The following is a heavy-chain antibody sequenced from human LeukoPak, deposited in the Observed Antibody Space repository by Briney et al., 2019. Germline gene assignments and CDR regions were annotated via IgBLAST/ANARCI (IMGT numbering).Heavy chain of an antibody. CDR1: GFTFSSYW. D-gene: IGHD6-6*01. CDR2: IKQDGSAK. Sequence: GGSLRLSCAASGFTFSSYWMSWVRQAPGKGLEWVANIKQDGSAKYYVDSVKGRFTISRDNAKNSLYLQMNSLRAEDTAVYYCARGRAARSESGPDYWGQGTLVTVSS. J-gene: IGHJ4*02. V-gene: IGHV3-7*01. CDR3: ARGRAARSESGPDY.